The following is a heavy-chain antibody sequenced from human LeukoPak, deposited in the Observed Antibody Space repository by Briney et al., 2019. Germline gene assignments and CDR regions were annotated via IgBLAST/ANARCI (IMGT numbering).Heavy chain of an antibody. D-gene: IGHD3-3*01. CDR2: IYWDGDK. CDR1: AFSLTTNGVG. J-gene: IGHJ4*02. CDR3: AHREWFYVSFDY. Sequence: ESGPTLVKPTQTLTLTCTFSAFSLTTNGVGVGWIRQSPGKALEWLALIYWDGDKHYNPSLKSRLTITKDTSKNQVVLTMTNMDPVDTGTYYCAHREWFYVSFDYWGQGTLVTVSS. V-gene: IGHV2-5*02.